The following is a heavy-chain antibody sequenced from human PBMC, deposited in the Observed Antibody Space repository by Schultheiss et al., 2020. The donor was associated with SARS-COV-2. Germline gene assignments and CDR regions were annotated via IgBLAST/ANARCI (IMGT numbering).Heavy chain of an antibody. CDR1: GFTFSSYW. CDR3: ARAGLRWVLAY. J-gene: IGHJ4*02. CDR2: INSDGSST. Sequence: GESLKISCAASGFTFSSYWMHWVRQAPGKGLVWVSRINSDGSSTSYADSVKGRFTISRDNAKNTLYLQMNSLRAEDTAVYYCARAGLRWVLAYWGQGTLVTVSS. V-gene: IGHV3-74*01. D-gene: IGHD4-23*01.